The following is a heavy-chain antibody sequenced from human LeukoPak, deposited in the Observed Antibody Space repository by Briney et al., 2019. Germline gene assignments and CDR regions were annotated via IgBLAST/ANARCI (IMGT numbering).Heavy chain of an antibody. Sequence: GGSLRLSCAASGFTFSGCWMSWVRQAPGKGLEWVANIKQDGSEKYYVDSVKGRFTISRDNAKNSLSLQMNSLRVEDTAVYYCARRLLNYFDYWGQGTLVTVSS. J-gene: IGHJ4*02. CDR1: GFTFSGCW. V-gene: IGHV3-7*02. D-gene: IGHD2-8*01. CDR3: ARRLLNYFDY. CDR2: IKQDGSEK.